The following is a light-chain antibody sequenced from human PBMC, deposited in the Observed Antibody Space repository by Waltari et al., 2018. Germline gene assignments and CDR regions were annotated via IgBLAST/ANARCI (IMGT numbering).Light chain of an antibody. CDR2: DVS. CDR1: SSDVGGYNY. J-gene: IGLJ2*01. V-gene: IGLV2-14*03. Sequence: QSALTQPASVSGSPGQSITISCTGTSSDVGGYNYVSWYQQHPGKAPKLMIYDVSNRPSGVSNRFSGSKSGNTASLTISGLQAEDEADYYCGSYISSSTLELFGGGTSLTIL. CDR3: GSYISSSTLEL.